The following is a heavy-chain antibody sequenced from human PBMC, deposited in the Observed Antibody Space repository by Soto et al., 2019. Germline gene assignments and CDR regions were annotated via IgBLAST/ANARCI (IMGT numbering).Heavy chain of an antibody. CDR2: VHYVGTT. J-gene: IGHJ4*02. Sequence: PSETLSLTCSVSVDSMSEFYWSWIRQSPGKGLEWIGYVHYVGTTKYNPSHKSRVTISVDTSKKQFSLNLRSVTAADTAVYYCTRLNYYDTSGYPYFFDYWGQGSPVTVYS. CDR1: VDSMSEFY. V-gene: IGHV4-59*12. CDR3: TRLNYYDTSGYPYFFDY. D-gene: IGHD3-22*01.